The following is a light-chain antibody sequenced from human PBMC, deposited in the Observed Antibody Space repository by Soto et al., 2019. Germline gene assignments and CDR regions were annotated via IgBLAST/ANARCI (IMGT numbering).Light chain of an antibody. CDR1: RSNIGSNY. CDR2: RND. J-gene: IGLJ1*01. Sequence: QSALTQPPSASGTPGQRVTISCSGSRSNIGSNYVYWYLQLPGMAPKLLIYRNDQRPSGVPDRFSGSKSGTSASLAISGLRSEDEADYYCAAWDDSLSALFVFGTGTKVTV. CDR3: AAWDDSLSALFV. V-gene: IGLV1-47*01.